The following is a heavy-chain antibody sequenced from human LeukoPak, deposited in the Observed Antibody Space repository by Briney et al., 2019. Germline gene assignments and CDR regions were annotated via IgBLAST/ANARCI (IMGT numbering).Heavy chain of an antibody. CDR3: AKDRGKWYLLHYPDY. Sequence: RGSLRLSCAASGFTFNNYGIHWVRQAPGKGLEWVAVVSYDGSDQYYADSVKGRFTISRDNSRNTLYLQMNSLRAEDTAVYYCAKDRGKWYLLHYPDYWGQGTLVTVSS. D-gene: IGHD2-15*01. V-gene: IGHV3-33*06. CDR1: GFTFNNYG. CDR2: VSYDGSDQ. J-gene: IGHJ4*02.